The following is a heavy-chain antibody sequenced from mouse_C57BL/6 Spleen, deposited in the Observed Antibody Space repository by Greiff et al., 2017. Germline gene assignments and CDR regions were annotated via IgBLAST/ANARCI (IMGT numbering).Heavy chain of an antibody. Sequence: VQLQQPGAELVKPGASVKLSCKASGYTFTSYWMHWVKQRPGQGLEWIGRIHPNSGSSNYNEKLKSKATLTVDKSSSTAYMQLSSLTSEDSAVYYFARGHYYGSSYDAMDYWGQGTSVTVSS. V-gene: IGHV1-64*01. CDR2: IHPNSGSS. J-gene: IGHJ4*01. D-gene: IGHD1-1*01. CDR1: GYTFTSYW. CDR3: ARGHYYGSSYDAMDY.